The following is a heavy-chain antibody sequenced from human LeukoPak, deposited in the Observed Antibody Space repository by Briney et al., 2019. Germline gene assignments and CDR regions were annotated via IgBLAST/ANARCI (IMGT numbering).Heavy chain of an antibody. CDR1: GFTFSSYW. D-gene: IGHD6-19*01. CDR2: INSDGSST. V-gene: IGHV3-74*01. Sequence: GGSLRLSCAASGFTFSSYWMHWVRQAPGKGLVWVSRINSDGSSTNYADSVKGRFTISRDNAKNTLYLQMNSLRAEATAVYYCARGFWRSSGWYYYWGQGTLVTVSS. J-gene: IGHJ4*02. CDR3: ARGFWRSSGWYYY.